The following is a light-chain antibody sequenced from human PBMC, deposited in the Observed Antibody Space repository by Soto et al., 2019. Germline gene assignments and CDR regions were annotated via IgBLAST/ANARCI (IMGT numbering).Light chain of an antibody. Sequence: IVLTQSPGTLSWSPGERATLSCRASQIVSNNYLALYQQKPGKAPSLLIYGASSSANGIPDRISGSGSGTDFTLTINRREPADVAGYYCQQYATSSRHTFGPGTKVEI. CDR1: QIVSNNY. CDR2: GAS. V-gene: IGKV3-20*01. CDR3: QQYATSSRHT. J-gene: IGKJ3*01.